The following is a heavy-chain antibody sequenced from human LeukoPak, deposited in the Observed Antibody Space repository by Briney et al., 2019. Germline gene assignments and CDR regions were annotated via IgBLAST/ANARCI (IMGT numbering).Heavy chain of an antibody. V-gene: IGHV3-48*04. D-gene: IGHD2-15*01. CDR3: AKTRCSGGSCPNDAFDI. CDR1: GFTLSDYS. J-gene: IGHJ3*02. Sequence: GGSLRLSCAASGFTLSDYSMNWVRQAPGKGPEWISFISSSSTSIYYADSVKGRFTISRDNAKNSLYLQMNSLRAEDTALYYCAKTRCSGGSCPNDAFDIWGQGTMVTVSS. CDR2: ISSSSTSI.